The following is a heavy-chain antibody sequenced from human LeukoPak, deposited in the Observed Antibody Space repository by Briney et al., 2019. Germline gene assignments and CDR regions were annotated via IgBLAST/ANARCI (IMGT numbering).Heavy chain of an antibody. D-gene: IGHD6-13*01. CDR2: ISSSGSTI. J-gene: IGHJ3*02. Sequence: GGSLRLSCAASGFTFSDYYMSRIRQAPGKGLEWVSYISSSGSTIYYADSVKGRFTISRDNAKNSLYLQMNSLRAEDTAVYYCARAQFGYSSSWYRAFDIWGQGTMVTVSS. CDR3: ARAQFGYSSSWYRAFDI. V-gene: IGHV3-11*01. CDR1: GFTFSDYY.